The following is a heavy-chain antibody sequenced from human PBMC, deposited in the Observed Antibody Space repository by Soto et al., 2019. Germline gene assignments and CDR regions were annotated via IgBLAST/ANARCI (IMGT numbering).Heavy chain of an antibody. CDR2: ISNYNGIT. Sequence: QVQLVQSGAEVKKPGASVKVSCKASGYIFTSYGISWVRQAPGEGLEWMGWISNYNGITNYAQKVQGRVTMTTDRSTSTAYMELRSLRSDDTAVYYCAESMGGSGTYVSWGQGTRVTVSS. D-gene: IGHD3-10*01. J-gene: IGHJ4*02. CDR1: GYIFTSYG. CDR3: AESMGGSGTYVS. V-gene: IGHV1-18*01.